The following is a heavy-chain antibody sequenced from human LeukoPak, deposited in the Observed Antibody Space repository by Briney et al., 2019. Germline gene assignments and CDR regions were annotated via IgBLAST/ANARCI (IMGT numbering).Heavy chain of an antibody. CDR1: GGSISSYY. D-gene: IGHD4-11*01. J-gene: IGHJ3*02. V-gene: IGHV4-4*09. Sequence: PSETLSLTCTVSGGSISSYYWSWIRQPPGKGLEWIGYIYTSGSTNYNPSLKSQVTISVDTSKNQFSLKLSSVTAADTAVYYCARIRTTGYYAFDIWGQGTMVTVSS. CDR3: ARIRTTGYYAFDI. CDR2: IYTSGST.